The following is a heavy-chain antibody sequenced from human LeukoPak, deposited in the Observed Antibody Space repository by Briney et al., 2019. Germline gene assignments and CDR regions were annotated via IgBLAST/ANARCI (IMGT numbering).Heavy chain of an antibody. CDR1: GGSISSYY. CDR2: IYYSGST. V-gene: IGHV4-39*01. J-gene: IGHJ4*02. D-gene: IGHD3-9*01. Sequence: SETLSLTCTVSGGSISSYYWGWIRQPPGKGLKWIGSIYYSGSTYYNPSLKSRVTISVDTSKDQFSLKLSSVTAADTAVYYCARVNFDWLQSPDYWGQGTLVTVSS. CDR3: ARVNFDWLQSPDY.